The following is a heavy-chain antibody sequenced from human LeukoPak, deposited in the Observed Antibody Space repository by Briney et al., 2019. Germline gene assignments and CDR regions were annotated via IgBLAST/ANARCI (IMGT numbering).Heavy chain of an antibody. CDR2: IWYDGSNK. CDR1: GFTFSSYG. Sequence: GGSLRLSCAASGFTFSSYGMHWVRQAPGKGLEWVAVIWYDGSNKYYADSVKGRFTISRDNSKNTLYLQMNSLRAEDTAMYCCAKRSGPYSSGWPIDYWGQGTLVTVSS. J-gene: IGHJ4*02. CDR3: AKRSGPYSSGWPIDY. D-gene: IGHD6-19*01. V-gene: IGHV3-33*06.